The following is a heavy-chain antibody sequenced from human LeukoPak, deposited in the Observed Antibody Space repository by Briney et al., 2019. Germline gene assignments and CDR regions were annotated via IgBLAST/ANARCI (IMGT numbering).Heavy chain of an antibody. D-gene: IGHD6-13*01. Sequence: GGSLRLSCAASGFTISSYWMSWVRQAPGKGLEWVSAISGSGGSTYYADSVKGRFTISRDNSKNTLYLQMNSLRAEDTDIYYCAKSTEQQPYYFDYWGQGTLVTVSS. CDR3: AKSTEQQPYYFDY. CDR1: GFTISSYW. J-gene: IGHJ4*02. CDR2: ISGSGGST. V-gene: IGHV3-23*01.